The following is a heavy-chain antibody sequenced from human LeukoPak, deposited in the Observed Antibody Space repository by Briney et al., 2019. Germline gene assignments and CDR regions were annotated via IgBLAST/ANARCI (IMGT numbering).Heavy chain of an antibody. CDR2: ISSSGST. V-gene: IGHV4-61*02. D-gene: IGHD1-26*01. CDR1: GDSISSGDYY. Sequence: SETLSLTCTVSGDSISSGDYYWSWIRQPAGKGPEWIGRISSSGSTNYNPSLKSRVTISVDTSKNQFSLKLSSVTAADTAVYYCARLVGWGARRYSYFHMDVWGKGTTVTISS. CDR3: ARLVGWGARRYSYFHMDV. J-gene: IGHJ6*03.